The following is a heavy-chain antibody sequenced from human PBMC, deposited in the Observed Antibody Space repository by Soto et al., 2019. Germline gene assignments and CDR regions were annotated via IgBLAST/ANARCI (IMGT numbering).Heavy chain of an antibody. CDR2: INHSGTT. CDR3: ARAGYSSGWYKAEFDI. J-gene: IGHJ3*02. Sequence: SETLSLTCAVYGGSFSGYYWSWIRQPPGKGLEWIGEINHSGTTNYNPSLKSRVTISVDTSKNQFSLKLSSVTAADTAVYYCARAGYSSGWYKAEFDIWGQGTMVTVSS. CDR1: GGSFSGYY. D-gene: IGHD6-19*01. V-gene: IGHV4-34*01.